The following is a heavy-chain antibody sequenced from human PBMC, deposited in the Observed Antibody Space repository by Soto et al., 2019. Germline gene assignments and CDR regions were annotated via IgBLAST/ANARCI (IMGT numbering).Heavy chain of an antibody. V-gene: IGHV4-31*03. J-gene: IGHJ5*02. CDR1: GGSVSDGGYY. Sequence: QVQLQESGPGLVKPSQTLSLTCTVSGGSVSDGGYYWSWIRQHPGKGLEWLGTIYYSGSTHYNPSLKTRLSISLDMSQNQFSLKLSSVTAADTATYYCARDLGAVADYYGSSPWGQGTLVTVSS. CDR2: IYYSGST. D-gene: IGHD3-10*01. CDR3: ARDLGAVADYYGSSP.